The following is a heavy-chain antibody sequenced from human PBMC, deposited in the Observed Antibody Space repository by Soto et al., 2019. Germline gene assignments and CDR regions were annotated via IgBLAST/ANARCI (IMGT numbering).Heavy chain of an antibody. CDR2: IIPIFGTA. Sequence: SVKVSCKASGGTFSSYAISWVRQAPGQGLEWMGGIIPIFGTANYAQKFQGRVTITADESTSTAYMELSSLRSGDTAVYYCARAHAVPPHPYSPWGQGTLVTVSS. CDR3: ARAHAVPPHPYSP. V-gene: IGHV1-69*13. J-gene: IGHJ5*01. CDR1: GGTFSSYA. D-gene: IGHD2-15*01.